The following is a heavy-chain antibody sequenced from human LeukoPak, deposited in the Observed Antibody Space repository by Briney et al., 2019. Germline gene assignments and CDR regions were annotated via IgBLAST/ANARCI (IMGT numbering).Heavy chain of an antibody. CDR1: GFTSSSYS. D-gene: IGHD5-24*01. CDR3: ARARPMKMATKIEYFQH. J-gene: IGHJ1*01. Sequence: GGSLRLSCAASGFTSSSYSMNWVRQAPGKGLEWVSSISSSSSYIYYAGSVKGRFTISRDNAKNSLYLQMNSLRAEDTAVYYCARARPMKMATKIEYFQHWGQGTLVTVSS. V-gene: IGHV3-21*01. CDR2: ISSSSSYI.